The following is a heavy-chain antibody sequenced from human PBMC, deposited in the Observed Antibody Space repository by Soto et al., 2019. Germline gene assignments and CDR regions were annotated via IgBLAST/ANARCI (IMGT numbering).Heavy chain of an antibody. CDR2: IIPMFGTA. CDR3: TSGIQLWLRRINNGYSG. J-gene: IGHJ4*02. CDR1: GGTFSTYA. Sequence: QVQLVQSGAEVKKPESSVKVSCKAPGGTFSTYAISWVRQAPGQGLEWMGGIIPMFGTANYAQRFQDRVTLTGDESTNIVYMALSSLRSEDTAVYFCTSGIQLWLRRINNGYSGWGQGTLVTVSS. D-gene: IGHD5-18*01. V-gene: IGHV1-69*12.